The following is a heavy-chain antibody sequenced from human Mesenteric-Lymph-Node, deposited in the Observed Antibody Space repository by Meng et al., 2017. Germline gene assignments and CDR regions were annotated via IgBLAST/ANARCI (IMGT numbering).Heavy chain of an antibody. CDR3: ARAPGYSGYEGGHRFDY. CDR2: INWNGGST. J-gene: IGHJ4*02. D-gene: IGHD5-12*01. CDR1: GFTFDDYG. V-gene: IGHV3-20*04. Sequence: GESLKISCAASGFTFDDYGMSWVRQAPGKGLEWVSGINWNGGSTGYADSVKGRFTISRDNAKNSLYLQMNSLRAEDTALYYCARAPGYSGYEGGHRFDYWGQGTLVTVSS.